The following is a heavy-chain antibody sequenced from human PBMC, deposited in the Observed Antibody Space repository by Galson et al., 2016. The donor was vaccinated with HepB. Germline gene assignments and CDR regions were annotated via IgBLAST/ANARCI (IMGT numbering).Heavy chain of an antibody. CDR3: AREYSQAGPFDY. CDR2: IYYSGST. V-gene: IGHV4-59*01. Sequence: TLSLTCTVSGGSISSYYWSWIRQPPGKGLEWIGYIYYSGSTNYNPSLKSRVTISVDTSKNQFPLKLSSVTAADTAVYYCAREYSQAGPFDYWGQGTLVTVSS. J-gene: IGHJ4*02. CDR1: GGSISSYY. D-gene: IGHD6-13*01.